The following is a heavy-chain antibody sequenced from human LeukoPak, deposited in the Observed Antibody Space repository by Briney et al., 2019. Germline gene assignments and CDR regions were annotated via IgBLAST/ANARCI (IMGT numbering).Heavy chain of an antibody. CDR1: GYTFTGYH. CDR3: ASDAARVYGDYDDYTYFDY. D-gene: IGHD4-17*01. V-gene: IGHV1-2*02. CDR2: INPDSGGT. Sequence: ASVKVSCEASGYTFTGYHMHWVRQAPGQGLEGVGWINPDSGGTKYAQKFQGRVTMTRDTSISTAYMELSRLSSDDTAVYYCASDAARVYGDYDDYTYFDYWGQGTLVTVSS. J-gene: IGHJ4*02.